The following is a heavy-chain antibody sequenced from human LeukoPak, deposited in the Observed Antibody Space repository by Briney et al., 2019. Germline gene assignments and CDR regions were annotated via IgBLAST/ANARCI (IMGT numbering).Heavy chain of an antibody. D-gene: IGHD2-2*01. CDR1: GFTFNSHW. CDR3: SGRSGFSSIY. CDR2: IRPDGSEA. V-gene: IGHV3-7*01. Sequence: GGSLRLSCEASGFTFNSHWMNWVRQAPGKGLEWLANIRPDGSEAVYVDSVRGRFTISRDNAKNLVYLQMNNLRAEDTAVYYCSGRSGFSSIYWGQAVLVTVSS. J-gene: IGHJ4*02.